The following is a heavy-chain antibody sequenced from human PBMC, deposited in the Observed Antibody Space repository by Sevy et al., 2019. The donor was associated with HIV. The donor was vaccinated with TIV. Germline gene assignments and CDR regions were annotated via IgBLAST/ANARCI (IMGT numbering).Heavy chain of an antibody. Sequence: GGSLRLSCAASGFTFSSYGMHWVRQAPGKGLEWVALIWHDGTNKYYADSVKGRFTISRDNSKNTLYLQMNSLRAEDLAVYYSAGEEYYYASRSKNFDYWGPGTMVTVSS. D-gene: IGHD3-10*01. V-gene: IGHV3-33*01. J-gene: IGHJ4*02. CDR1: GFTFSSYG. CDR3: AGEEYYYASRSKNFDY. CDR2: IWHDGTNK.